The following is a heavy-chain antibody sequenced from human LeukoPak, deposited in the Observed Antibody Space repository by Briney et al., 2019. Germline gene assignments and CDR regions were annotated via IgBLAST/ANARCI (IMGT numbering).Heavy chain of an antibody. CDR1: GFTFSSYG. V-gene: IGHV3-23*01. CDR2: ISGSGGST. D-gene: IGHD3-10*01. CDR3: VRSLTMVRGYDY. J-gene: IGHJ4*02. Sequence: GGSLRLSCAASGFTFSSYGMSWVRQAPGKGLEWVSAISGSGGSTYYADSVKGRFTISRDNSKNTVYLQMNSLRTEDTAVYYCVRSLTMVRGYDYWGQGTLVTVSS.